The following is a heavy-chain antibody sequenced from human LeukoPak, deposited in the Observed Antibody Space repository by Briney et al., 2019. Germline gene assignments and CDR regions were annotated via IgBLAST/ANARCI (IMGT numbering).Heavy chain of an antibody. CDR3: ARVRYYSSTYNPFDL. CDR2: IKEDASEK. D-gene: IGHD6-13*01. CDR1: GFTFNTYW. V-gene: IGHV3-7*01. Sequence: PGGSLRLSCSASGFTFNTYWMSWVRQAPGKGLQWVAIIKEDASEKYYLDSVKGRFTISRDNAKNSLYLQMSSLRVEETAEYYCARVRYYSSTYNPFDLWGQGTLVTVSS. J-gene: IGHJ5*02.